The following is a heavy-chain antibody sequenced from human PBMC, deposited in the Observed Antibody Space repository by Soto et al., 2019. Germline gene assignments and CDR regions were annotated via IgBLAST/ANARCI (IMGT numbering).Heavy chain of an antibody. V-gene: IGHV1-69*01. CDR2: IIPIFGTA. CDR1: GGTFSSYA. J-gene: IGHJ4*02. D-gene: IGHD3-22*01. Sequence: QVQLVQSGAEVKKPGSTVKVSCKASGGTFSSYAISWVRQAPGQGLEWMGGIIPIFGTANYAQKFQGRVTITADESTSTAYMELSSLRSVDTAVYYCAGITYYYDSSGYGYYFDYWGQGTLVTVSS. CDR3: AGITYYYDSSGYGYYFDY.